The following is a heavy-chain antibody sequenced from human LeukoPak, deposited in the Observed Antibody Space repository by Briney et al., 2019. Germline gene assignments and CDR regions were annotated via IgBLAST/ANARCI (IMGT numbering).Heavy chain of an antibody. CDR1: GYTLTELS. V-gene: IGHV1-24*01. CDR2: FEPEDGET. Sequence: ASVKVSCKVSGYTLTELSMHWVRQAPGKGFEWMGGFEPEDGETIYAPKFQGRVIMTEDTSTDTAYMELSSLRSEDTAVYYCATVLQMATIPSFDYWGQGTLVTVSS. J-gene: IGHJ4*02. D-gene: IGHD5-24*01. CDR3: ATVLQMATIPSFDY.